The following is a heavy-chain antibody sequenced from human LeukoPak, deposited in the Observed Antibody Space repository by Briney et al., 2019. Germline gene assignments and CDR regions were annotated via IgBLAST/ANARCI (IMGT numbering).Heavy chain of an antibody. CDR1: GFTFDDYT. Sequence: GGSLRLSCAASGFTFDDYTMHWVRQAPGKGLEWVSLISWDGGSTYYADSVKGRFTISRDNAKNALYLQMNSLRAEDTAVYYCAKDLHYGSADYWGQGTLVTVSS. D-gene: IGHD3-10*01. V-gene: IGHV3-43*01. CDR3: AKDLHYGSADY. J-gene: IGHJ4*02. CDR2: ISWDGGST.